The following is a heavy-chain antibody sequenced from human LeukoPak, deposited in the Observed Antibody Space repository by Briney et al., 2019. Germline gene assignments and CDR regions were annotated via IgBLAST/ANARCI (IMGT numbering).Heavy chain of an antibody. CDR3: ARGMCSGGSCPPGYYFDY. CDR2: INHSGST. J-gene: IGHJ4*02. Sequence: SETLSLTCAVYGGSFSGYYWSWIRQPPGKGLEWIGEINHSGSTNYNPSLKSRVTISVGTSKNQFSLKLSSVTAADTAVYYCARGMCSGGSCPPGYYFDYWGQGTLVTVSS. D-gene: IGHD2-15*01. V-gene: IGHV4-34*01. CDR1: GGSFSGYY.